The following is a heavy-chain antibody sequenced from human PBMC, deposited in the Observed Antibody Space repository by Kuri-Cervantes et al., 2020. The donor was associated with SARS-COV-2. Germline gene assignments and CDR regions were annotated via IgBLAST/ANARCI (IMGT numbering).Heavy chain of an antibody. Sequence: GGSLQVSCAAFGFTFSGYSMNWIRQATGKGLEWVTSIASSSYYIYHADSVKGRLTISRDNAKTSLYLQMNSLKPEDTAVYYCAREEGGELGEAFDYWGQGALVTVSS. V-gene: IGHV3-21*01. D-gene: IGHD7-27*01. CDR2: IASSSYYI. CDR1: GFTFSGYS. J-gene: IGHJ4*02. CDR3: AREEGGELGEAFDY.